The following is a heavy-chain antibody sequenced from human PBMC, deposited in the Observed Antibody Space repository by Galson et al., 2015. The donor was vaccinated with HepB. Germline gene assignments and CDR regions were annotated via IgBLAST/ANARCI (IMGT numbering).Heavy chain of an antibody. J-gene: IGHJ3*02. CDR2: ISYDGSNK. D-gene: IGHD6-19*01. CDR3: ARDPLAVAGADAFDI. Sequence: SLRLSCAASGFTFSSYAVHWVRQAPGKGLEWVAVISYDGSNKYYADSVKGRFTISRDNSKNTLYLQMNSLRAEDTAVYYCARDPLAVAGADAFDIWGQGTMVTVSS. V-gene: IGHV3-30*04. CDR1: GFTFSSYA.